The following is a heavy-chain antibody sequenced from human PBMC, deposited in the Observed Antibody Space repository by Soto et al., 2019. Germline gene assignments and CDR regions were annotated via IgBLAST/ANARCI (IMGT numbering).Heavy chain of an antibody. D-gene: IGHD3-10*01. CDR2: INHSGST. Sequence: SETLSLTCAVYGGSFSGYYWSWIRQPPGKGLEWIGEINHSGSTNYNPSLKSRVTISVDTSKNQFSLNLSSVTAADTAVYYCARGRGFMVRGVIFDYWGQGTLVTVSS. CDR1: GGSFSGYY. CDR3: ARGRGFMVRGVIFDY. J-gene: IGHJ4*02. V-gene: IGHV4-34*01.